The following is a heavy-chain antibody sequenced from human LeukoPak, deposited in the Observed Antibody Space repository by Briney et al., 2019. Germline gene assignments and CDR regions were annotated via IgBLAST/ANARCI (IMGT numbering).Heavy chain of an antibody. D-gene: IGHD6-19*01. CDR2: ISTRIDYM. J-gene: IGHJ4*02. CDR3: ARAIFSRGWYLVDY. CDR1: GFPFSSYS. Sequence: GGSLRLSCAASGFPFSSYSMNWVRRAPGRGLEWVSSISTRIDYMYYADSVKGRFTISRDNAKNSLYLQMNNLRAEDTAVYYCARAIFSRGWYLVDYWGQGTLVTVSS. V-gene: IGHV3-21*01.